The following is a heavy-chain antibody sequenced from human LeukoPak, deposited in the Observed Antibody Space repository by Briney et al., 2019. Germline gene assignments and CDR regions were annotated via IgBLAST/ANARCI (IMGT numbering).Heavy chain of an antibody. D-gene: IGHD1-26*01. CDR3: AGVGATGLDY. V-gene: IGHV3-21*01. Sequence: GGSLRLSCAVSGFTFSSYSMNWVRQAPGKGLEWVSSISSGSSYIYYADSVKGRFTISRDNAKNSLYLQMNSLRAEDTAVYYCAGVGATGLDYWGQGTLVTVSS. CDR1: GFTFSSYS. J-gene: IGHJ4*02. CDR2: ISSGSSYI.